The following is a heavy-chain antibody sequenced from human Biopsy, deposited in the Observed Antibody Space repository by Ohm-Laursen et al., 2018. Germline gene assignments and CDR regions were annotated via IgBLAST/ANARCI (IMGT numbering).Heavy chain of an antibody. D-gene: IGHD6-19*01. CDR3: AKDGGQWLGVAFDI. V-gene: IGHV3-30*18. Sequence: SLRLSCSASGFGMSAMHWVGNPPGKGLEWLAGLTDDGSNKYYAESVNGRFTISRDRSRDTVHLQMNSLRYEDTAIYYCAKDGGQWLGVAFDIWGHGTMVSVSS. J-gene: IGHJ3*02. CDR2: LTDDGSNK. CDR1: GFGMSA.